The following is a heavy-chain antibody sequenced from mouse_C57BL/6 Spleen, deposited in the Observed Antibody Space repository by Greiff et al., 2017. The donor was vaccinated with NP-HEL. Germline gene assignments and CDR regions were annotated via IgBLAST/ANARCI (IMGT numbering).Heavy chain of an antibody. CDR3: ASPHYYGSGSFAY. V-gene: IGHV1-22*01. CDR1: GYTFTDYN. J-gene: IGHJ3*01. D-gene: IGHD1-1*01. CDR2: INPNNGGT. Sequence: EVQLQQSGPELVKPGASVKMSCKASGYTFTDYNMHWVKQSHGKSLEWIGYINPNNGGTSYNQKFKGKATLTVNKSSSTAYMELRRLTSEDSAVYYCASPHYYGSGSFAYWGQGTLVTVSA.